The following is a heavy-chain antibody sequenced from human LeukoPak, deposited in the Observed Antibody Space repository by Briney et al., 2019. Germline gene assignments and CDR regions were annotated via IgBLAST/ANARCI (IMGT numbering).Heavy chain of an antibody. CDR1: GYTFTSYG. D-gene: IGHD2-15*01. CDR2: ISAYNRNT. Sequence: ASVKVSCKASGYTFTSYGITWVRQAPGQGLEWMGWISAYNRNTNYAQKVQGRVTMTTDTSTSTAYMELRSLRSDDTAVYYCAREMRYCSGGSCHKGGNWFDPWGQGTLVTVSS. CDR3: AREMRYCSGGSCHKGGNWFDP. V-gene: IGHV1-18*01. J-gene: IGHJ5*02.